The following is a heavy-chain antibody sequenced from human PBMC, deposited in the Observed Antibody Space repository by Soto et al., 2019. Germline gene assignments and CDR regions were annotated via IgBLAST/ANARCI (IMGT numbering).Heavy chain of an antibody. V-gene: IGHV3-15*01. CDR3: SSRDYLWGRYRYAFDF. CDR2: IKSKTDGGTT. Sequence: AGSLRLSCAASGFTFSNAWMSWVRQAPGKGLEWVGRIKSKTDGGTTDYAAPVNGRFTISRDDSKNTLYLQMNSLKTEDTAVYYCSSRDYLWGRYRYAFDFWGQGTMVTVSS. J-gene: IGHJ3*01. CDR1: GFTFSNAW. D-gene: IGHD3-16*02.